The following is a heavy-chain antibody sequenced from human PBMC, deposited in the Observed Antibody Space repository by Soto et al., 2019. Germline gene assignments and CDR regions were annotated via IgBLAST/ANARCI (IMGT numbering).Heavy chain of an antibody. V-gene: IGHV3-74*01. CDR2: VNSDGSTI. J-gene: IGHJ4*01. Sequence: GGSLRLSCAASGFTFSRDWMHWVRQAPGKGLVWVSRVNSDGSTINYADSVKGRFTISRDNAKNTLYLQMNSLRVDDTAKYYCVRWPEFWGQGTLVTVSS. CDR1: GFTFSRDW. CDR3: VRWPEF. D-gene: IGHD2-15*01.